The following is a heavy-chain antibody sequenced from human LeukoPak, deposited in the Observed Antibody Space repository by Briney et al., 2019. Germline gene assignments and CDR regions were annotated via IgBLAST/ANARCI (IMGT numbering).Heavy chain of an antibody. V-gene: IGHV1-18*04. D-gene: IGHD4-23*01. CDR2: ISAYNGNT. J-gene: IGHJ4*02. CDR1: GYTFTGYY. CDR3: ARALPNDYGGNRPDY. Sequence: GASVKVSCKASGYTFTGYYMHWVRQAPGQGLEWMGWISAYNGNTNYAQKLQGRVTMTTDTSTSTAYMELRSLRSDDTAVYYCARALPNDYGGNRPDYWGQGTLVTVSS.